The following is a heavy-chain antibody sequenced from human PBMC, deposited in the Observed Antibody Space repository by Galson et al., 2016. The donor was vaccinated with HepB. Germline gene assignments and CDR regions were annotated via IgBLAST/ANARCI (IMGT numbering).Heavy chain of an antibody. J-gene: IGHJ4*02. CDR3: AIGLRPGLGAYYFDY. CDR1: GVSITSRNW. D-gene: IGHD3-16*01. V-gene: IGHV4-4*02. Sequence: SETLSLTCAVSGVSITSRNWWSWVRQPPGKGLEWIGEVHHRGTANYNPSLKSRVTVSVDKSKDQFSMKLSSVTTAATAVYYCAIGLRPGLGAYYFDYWGPGTLVTTSS. CDR2: VHHRGTA.